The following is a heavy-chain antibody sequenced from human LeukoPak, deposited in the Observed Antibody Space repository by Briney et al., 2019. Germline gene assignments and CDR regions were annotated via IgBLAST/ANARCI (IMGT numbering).Heavy chain of an antibody. V-gene: IGHV4-59*08. Sequence: PSETLSLTCTVSGGSISSYYWSWIRQPPGKGLEWIGYIYYTGSTNYNPSVKSRVTISVDTSKNQFSLELYSVTAADTAVYYCARKMAAAGTFDYWGQGTLVTVSP. CDR1: GGSISSYY. CDR3: ARKMAAAGTFDY. CDR2: IYYTGST. J-gene: IGHJ4*02. D-gene: IGHD6-13*01.